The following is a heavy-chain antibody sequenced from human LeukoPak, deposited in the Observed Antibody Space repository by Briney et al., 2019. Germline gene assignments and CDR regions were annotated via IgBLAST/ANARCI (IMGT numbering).Heavy chain of an antibody. CDR2: IYPGDSDT. Sequence: GASLKISCRRSGSRFTSYWIGWVRQMPGKGLEWMGIIYPGDSDTRYSPSFQGQVTISADKSISTAYLQWSSLKASDTAMYYCARSDFGGDSVWGQGTLVTVSS. CDR3: ARSDFGGDSV. V-gene: IGHV5-51*01. D-gene: IGHD2-21*02. J-gene: IGHJ4*02. CDR1: GSRFTSYW.